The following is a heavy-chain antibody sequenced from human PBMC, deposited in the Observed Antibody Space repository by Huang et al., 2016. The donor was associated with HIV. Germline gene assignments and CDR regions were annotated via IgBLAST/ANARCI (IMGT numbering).Heavy chain of an antibody. V-gene: IGHV3-30*03. CDR1: GFTFSSYG. CDR3: ARGPIRFLAWLLNFDY. Sequence: QILLIESGGGVVQPGRSLRLSCAASGFTFSSYGMHWVRQGPGKGLEWLEVRSYDEDNKYYADSVRGRFTISRDNSKNTLYLQMNSLRIEDTAVYYCARGPIRFLAWLLNFDYWGQGALVTVSS. J-gene: IGHJ4*02. D-gene: IGHD3-3*01. CDR2: RSYDEDNK.